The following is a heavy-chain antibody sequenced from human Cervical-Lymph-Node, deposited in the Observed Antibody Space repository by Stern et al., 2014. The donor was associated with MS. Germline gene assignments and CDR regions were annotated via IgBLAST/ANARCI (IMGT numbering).Heavy chain of an antibody. CDR2: ITLSGGST. CDR3: AREVAGHRLGMMDV. V-gene: IGHV1-46*01. J-gene: IGHJ6*02. D-gene: IGHD6-19*01. CDR1: GHTCTSYY. Sequence: VQLVQPGAEVKKPGASVRVSCKASGHTCTSYYMHWVRQAPGKGLEWMGIITLSGGSTSYAQKFQGRVTMTRDTSTSTVYMELSSLRSEDTAVYYCAREVAGHRLGMMDVWGQGTAVTVSS.